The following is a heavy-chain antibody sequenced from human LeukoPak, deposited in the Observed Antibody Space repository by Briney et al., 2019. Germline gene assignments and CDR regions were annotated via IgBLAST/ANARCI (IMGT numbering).Heavy chain of an antibody. Sequence: PGGSLRLSCTASGFSFSSYWMSWVRQAPGKGLEWVANIKQDGSEKYYVDSVKGRFTISRDNAKNSLYLQMNSLRAEDTAVYYCARVGMIVAKPYDNWGQGTLVTVSS. D-gene: IGHD3-22*01. CDR3: ARVGMIVAKPYDN. CDR2: IKQDGSEK. J-gene: IGHJ4*02. CDR1: GFSFSSYW. V-gene: IGHV3-7*01.